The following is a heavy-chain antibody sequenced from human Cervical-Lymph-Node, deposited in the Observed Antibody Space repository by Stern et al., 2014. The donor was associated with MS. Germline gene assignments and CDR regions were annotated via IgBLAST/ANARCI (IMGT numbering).Heavy chain of an antibody. CDR2: IVPIFGTS. D-gene: IGHD6-6*01. Sequence: QVQLVQSGAEVKKPGSSVKVSCKTSGDTFINYAISWVRQAPGLGLEWMGGIVPIFGTSTYARKFRDRIHLTADKSSNTTYMELRSLISEDTAVYYCAREYSSSAHPFDFWGQGTLLTVSS. CDR1: GDTFINYA. V-gene: IGHV1-69*06. J-gene: IGHJ4*02. CDR3: AREYSSSAHPFDF.